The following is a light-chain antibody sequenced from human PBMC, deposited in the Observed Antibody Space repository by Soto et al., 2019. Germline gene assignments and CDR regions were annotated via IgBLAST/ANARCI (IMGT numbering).Light chain of an antibody. CDR1: QSVTTR. CDR3: QQYGGSPIT. J-gene: IGKJ5*01. Sequence: EIVSTQPPGTLSLSPGGRLTLSGRASQSVTTRLAWYQHKPGQAPTLLMSGASNRASGVPVRFSGSGSGTDFTLTITRLEPEDFALYYCQQYGGSPITFGLGTRLEI. V-gene: IGKV3-20*01. CDR2: GAS.